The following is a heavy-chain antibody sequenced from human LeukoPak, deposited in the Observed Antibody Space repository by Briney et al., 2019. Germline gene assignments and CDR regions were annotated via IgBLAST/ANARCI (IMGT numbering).Heavy chain of an antibody. J-gene: IGHJ4*02. CDR1: GFTFSSYA. Sequence: GGSLGLSCAASGFTFSSYAMHWVRQAPGKGLEWVAVISYDGSNKYYADSAKGRFTISRDNSKNTLYLQMNSLRAEDTAVYYCARVLGYCSGGSCYPDEYYFDYWGQGTQVTVSS. CDR2: ISYDGSNK. CDR3: ARVLGYCSGGSCYPDEYYFDY. V-gene: IGHV3-30*04. D-gene: IGHD2-15*01.